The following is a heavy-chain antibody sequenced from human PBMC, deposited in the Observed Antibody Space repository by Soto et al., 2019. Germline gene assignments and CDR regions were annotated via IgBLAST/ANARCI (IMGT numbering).Heavy chain of an antibody. V-gene: IGHV5-51*01. CDR1: GYNFTTYW. CDR2: IYPADSHT. J-gene: IGHJ6*02. Sequence: GESLKISCEASGYNFTTYWIGWVRQMPGKGLEWMGIIYPADSHTRYSPSFQGQVTISADKSISTAYLQWSSLKASDTAMYYCALPREAGKYYYGVDVRGQGTTVTGSS. CDR3: ALPREAGKYYYGVDV.